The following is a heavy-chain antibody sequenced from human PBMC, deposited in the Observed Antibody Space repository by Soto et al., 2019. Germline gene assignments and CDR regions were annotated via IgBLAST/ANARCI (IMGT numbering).Heavy chain of an antibody. CDR3: ARRITMARGVVPHAFDI. D-gene: IGHD3-10*01. V-gene: IGHV5-51*01. CDR2: IYPGDSDT. J-gene: IGHJ3*02. CDR1: GYSFTNYW. Sequence: EVQLVQSGAELKKPGESLKISCKGSGYSFTNYWIGWVRQMPGEGLEWMGLIYPGDSDTRYSPSFQGQVTISADKSINTACLQWSSLKAADTAMYYCARRITMARGVVPHAFDIWGQGTVVTVSS.